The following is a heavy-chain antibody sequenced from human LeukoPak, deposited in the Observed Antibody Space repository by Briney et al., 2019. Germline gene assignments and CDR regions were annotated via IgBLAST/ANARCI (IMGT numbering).Heavy chain of an antibody. CDR1: GFTFSSYG. D-gene: IGHD6-13*01. CDR2: ISHDGSDK. CDR3: ARRRIAAVGDLSDD. Sequence: GGSLRLSCAVSGFTFSSYGMHWVRQAPGKGLEWVAVISHDGSDKYYADSVKGRFTISRDNSKNTLYLQMNSLRTEDTAVYHCARRRIAAVGDLSDDWGQASLLTVSS. V-gene: IGHV3-30*03. J-gene: IGHJ4*02.